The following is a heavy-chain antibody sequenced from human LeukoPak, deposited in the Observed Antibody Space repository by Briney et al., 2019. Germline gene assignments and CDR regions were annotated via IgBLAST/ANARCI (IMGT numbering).Heavy chain of an antibody. CDR2: INPSGGST. V-gene: IGHV1-46*01. J-gene: IGHJ4*02. D-gene: IGHD3-10*01. CDR1: GYTFTSYY. Sequence: GASVKVSCKASGYTFTSYYMHWVRQAPGQGREWMGVINPSGGSTSYARKFQGRGTMNRDMPTSTVYMELSSLRSEDTAVYYCARSYGSGIFLGYWGQGTLVTVSS. CDR3: ARSYGSGIFLGY.